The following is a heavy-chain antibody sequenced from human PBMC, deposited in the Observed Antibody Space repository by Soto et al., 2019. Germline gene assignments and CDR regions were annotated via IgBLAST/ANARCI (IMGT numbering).Heavy chain of an antibody. V-gene: IGHV3-23*01. CDR2: IDGRGDST. Sequence: EVQLLESGGGLVQPGGSLRLSCAASGFTFSSYAMSWVRQAPGKGLEWVSTIDGRGDSTYYADSVKGRFTISRDNSKNPLYLQMNSLRAEDTAVYYCAQSGYSSSWHYYSGLDVWGQGTTVTVSS. J-gene: IGHJ6*02. D-gene: IGHD6-13*01. CDR1: GFTFSSYA. CDR3: AQSGYSSSWHYYSGLDV.